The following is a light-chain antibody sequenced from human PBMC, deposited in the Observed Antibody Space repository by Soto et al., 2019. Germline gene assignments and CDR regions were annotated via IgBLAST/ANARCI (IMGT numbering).Light chain of an antibody. CDR3: SSYTSSSTL. CDR1: SSDVGGYNY. V-gene: IGLV2-14*01. Sequence: QSALTQPASVSGSPGQSITISCTRTSSDVGGYNYVSWYQQHPGKAPKLMIYDVSNRPSGVSNRFSGSKSGNTASLTISGLQAEDEADYYCSSYTSSSTLFGTGTKLTVL. CDR2: DVS. J-gene: IGLJ1*01.